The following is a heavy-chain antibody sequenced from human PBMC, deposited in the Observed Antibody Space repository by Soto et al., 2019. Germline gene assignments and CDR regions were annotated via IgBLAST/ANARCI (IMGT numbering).Heavy chain of an antibody. CDR2: INAGNGNT. D-gene: IGHD3-16*02. J-gene: IGHJ4*02. Sequence: GASVKVSCKASGYTFTSYAMHWVRQAPGQRLEWMGWINAGNGNTKYSQKFQGRVTITRDTSASTAYMELSSLRSEDTAVYYCARESPYYDYIWGSYRYSRGAFGYWGQGTLVTVSS. CDR1: GYTFTSYA. V-gene: IGHV1-3*01. CDR3: ARESPYYDYIWGSYRYSRGAFGY.